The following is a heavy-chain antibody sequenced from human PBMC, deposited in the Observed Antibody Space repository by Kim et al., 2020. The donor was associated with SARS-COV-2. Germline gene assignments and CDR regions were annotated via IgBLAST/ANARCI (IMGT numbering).Heavy chain of an antibody. V-gene: IGHV3-33*01. CDR3: ARDRIMITFGGVIAPGDAFDI. CDR1: GFTFSSYG. D-gene: IGHD3-16*02. CDR2: IWCDGSNK. J-gene: IGHJ3*02. Sequence: GGSLRLSCAASGFTFSSYGMNWVRQAPGKGLEWVAVIWCDGSNKYYADSVKGRFTISRDNSKNTLYLQMNSLRAEDTAVYYCARDRIMITFGGVIAPGDAFDIWGQGTMVTVSS.